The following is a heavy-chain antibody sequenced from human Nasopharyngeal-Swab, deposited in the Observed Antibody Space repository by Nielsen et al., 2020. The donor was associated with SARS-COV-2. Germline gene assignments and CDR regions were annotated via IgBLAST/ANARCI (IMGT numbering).Heavy chain of an antibody. D-gene: IGHD3-10*01. Sequence: SETLSLTCTVSGGSISSGDYYWSWIRQPPGKGLEWIGYIYFDGSTNYNASLKSRVTISEDTSKNQFSLKLTSVTAADTAVYYCARGDMLYYGSGTYWGQGTLVTVSS. CDR2: IYFDGST. V-gene: IGHV4-30-4*01. CDR3: ARGDMLYYGSGTY. J-gene: IGHJ4*02. CDR1: GGSISSGDYY.